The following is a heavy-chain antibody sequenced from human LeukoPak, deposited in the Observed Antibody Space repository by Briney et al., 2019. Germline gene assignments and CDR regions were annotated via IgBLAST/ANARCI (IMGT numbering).Heavy chain of an antibody. J-gene: IGHJ3*02. D-gene: IGHD3-9*01. CDR1: GYTFTSYG. CDR3: ASSMDILTNLLGGDAFDI. CDR2: ISAYNGNT. V-gene: IGHV1-18*01. Sequence: ASVMVSCKASGYTFTSYGISWVRQAPGQGLEWMGWISAYNGNTNYAQKLQGRVTMTTDTSTSTAYMELRSLRSDDTAVYYCASSMDILTNLLGGDAFDIWGQGTMVTVSS.